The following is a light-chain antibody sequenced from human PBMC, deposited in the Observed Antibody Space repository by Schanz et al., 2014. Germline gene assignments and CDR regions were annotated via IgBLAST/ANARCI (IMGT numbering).Light chain of an antibody. CDR2: VGT. Sequence: QSALTQPASLSGSPGQSITISCTGTNYNVVSWYQQHPGKAPTLLILVGTIRPSGVSDRFSGFRSANTASLTISDLQLEDEADYYCSSYTSSDNLVFGGGTKLTVL. J-gene: IGLJ3*02. V-gene: IGLV2-14*02. CDR3: SSYTSSDNLV. CDR1: NYNV.